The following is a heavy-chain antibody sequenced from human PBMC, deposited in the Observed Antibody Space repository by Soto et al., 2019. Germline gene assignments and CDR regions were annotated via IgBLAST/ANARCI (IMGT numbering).Heavy chain of an antibody. V-gene: IGHV4-59*01. CDR1: GGSISSYY. CDR2: IYYSGST. J-gene: IGHJ4*02. Sequence: PSETLSLTCTASGGSISSYYWSWIRQPPGKGLEWIGYIYYSGSTNYNPSLKSRVTISVDTSKNQFSLKLSSVTAADTAVYYCARGLRYFDWLYLFDYWGQGTLVTVSS. D-gene: IGHD3-9*01. CDR3: ARGLRYFDWLYLFDY.